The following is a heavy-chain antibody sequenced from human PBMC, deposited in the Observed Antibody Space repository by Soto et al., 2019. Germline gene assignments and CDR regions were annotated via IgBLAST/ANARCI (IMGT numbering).Heavy chain of an antibody. CDR1: GYTFTSYG. V-gene: IGHV1-18*01. CDR2: ISAYNGNT. CDR3: ARDYSSGWSTNFWGRGENWFDP. Sequence: ASVKVSCKASGYTFTSYGISWVRQAPGQGLEWMGWISAYNGNTNYAQKLQGRVTMTTDTSTSTAYMELRSLRSDDTAVYYCARDYSSGWSTNFWGRGENWFDPWGQGTLVTVSS. J-gene: IGHJ5*02. D-gene: IGHD6-19*01.